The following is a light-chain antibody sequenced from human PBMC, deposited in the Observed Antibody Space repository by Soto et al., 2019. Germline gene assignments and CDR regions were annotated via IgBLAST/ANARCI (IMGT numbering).Light chain of an antibody. Sequence: QSALTQPASVSGSPGQSITISCTGTSSDVGAYNYVSWYQQHPGKAPKLMIYDVSNRPSGVSNRFSGSKSCNTSSLTISGLQAEDEADYYCSSYTSSVYVFGTGTKLTVL. J-gene: IGLJ1*01. CDR3: SSYTSSVYV. CDR1: SSDVGAYNY. CDR2: DVS. V-gene: IGLV2-14*01.